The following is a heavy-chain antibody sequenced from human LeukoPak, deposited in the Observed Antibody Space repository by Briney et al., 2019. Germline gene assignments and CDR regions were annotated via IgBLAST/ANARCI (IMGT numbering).Heavy chain of an antibody. Sequence: GGSLRLSCAATGFTLDDYAMHWVRQAPGKGLEWVSGISWNSGSIGYADSVKGRFTISRDNAKNSLYLQMNSLRAEDTALYYCAKDIRGSSSFSQDYYYYGMDVWGQGTTVTVSS. CDR3: AKDIRGSSSFSQDYYYYGMDV. V-gene: IGHV3-9*01. CDR2: ISWNSGSI. CDR1: GFTLDDYA. D-gene: IGHD6-13*01. J-gene: IGHJ6*02.